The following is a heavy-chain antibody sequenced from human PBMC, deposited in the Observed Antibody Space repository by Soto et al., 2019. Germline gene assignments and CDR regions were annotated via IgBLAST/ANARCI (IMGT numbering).Heavy chain of an antibody. J-gene: IGHJ6*02. Sequence: GGSLRLSCAASGFSFSDYYMSWIRQAPGKGLEWVSYISYDGINKYYAASVKVRFTISRDNSKNTLYLQMNSLRAEDTAVYYCARGSYLGLRAVTAIRGYYYGMDVWGQGTTVTVSS. CDR1: GFSFSDYY. CDR2: ISYDGINK. CDR3: ARGSYLGLRAVTAIRGYYYGMDV. D-gene: IGHD2-21*02. V-gene: IGHV3-30*19.